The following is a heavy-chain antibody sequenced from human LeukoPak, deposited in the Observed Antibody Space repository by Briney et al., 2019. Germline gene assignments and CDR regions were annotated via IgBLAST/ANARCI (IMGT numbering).Heavy chain of an antibody. CDR2: IIPIFGTA. Sequence: SVKVSCKASGGTFSSYAISWVRQAPGQGLEWMGGIIPIFGTANYAQKIQGRVTITADESTSTAYMELSSLRSEDTAVYYCARQGAYYDILTGFGRPFDPWGQGTLVTVSS. D-gene: IGHD3-9*01. J-gene: IGHJ5*02. V-gene: IGHV1-69*13. CDR1: GGTFSSYA. CDR3: ARQGAYYDILTGFGRPFDP.